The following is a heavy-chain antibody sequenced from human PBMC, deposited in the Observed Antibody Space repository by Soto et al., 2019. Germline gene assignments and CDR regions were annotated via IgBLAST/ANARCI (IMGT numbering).Heavy chain of an antibody. J-gene: IGHJ6*02. CDR3: ARRVAGWDV. CDR1: GYTFTSYG. V-gene: IGHV1-18*04. D-gene: IGHD2-15*01. CDR2: ISAYNGNT. Sequence: ASVRVSCNASGYTFTSYGIRWVRQAPGQGLEWMGWISAYNGNTNYAQKLQGRVTMTTDTSTSTAYMELRSLRSDDTAVHHCARRVAGWDVWGQGTTVTVS.